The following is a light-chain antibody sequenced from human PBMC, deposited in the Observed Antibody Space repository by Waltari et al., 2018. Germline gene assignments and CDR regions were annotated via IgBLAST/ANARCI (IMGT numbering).Light chain of an antibody. V-gene: IGLV3-10*01. CDR3: YSTDSSGNHRGV. Sequence: SYELTQPPSVSVSPGQTARIICSGDVLPRKYAYWYQQKSGQAPVPGIYEDSKRPSGIPEGFSGSSSGTVATLTISGAQVEDEGVYYCYSTDSSGNHRGVFGGGTTLTVL. CDR2: EDS. J-gene: IGLJ3*02. CDR1: VLPRKY.